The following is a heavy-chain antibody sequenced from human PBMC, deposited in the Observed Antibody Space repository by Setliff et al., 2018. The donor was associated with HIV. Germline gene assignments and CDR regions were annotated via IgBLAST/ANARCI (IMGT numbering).Heavy chain of an antibody. D-gene: IGHD3-22*01. J-gene: IGHJ4*02. CDR2: IIPIFGST. V-gene: IGHV1-69*13. Sequence: SVKVSCKASGGTFSNYAISWVRQAPGQGLEWMGGIIPIFGSTKYAQKFQGRVTITADESTSTADMELSSLRSEDTAVYYCARVGTLIDHPWDYFDFWGQGTLVTVSS. CDR1: GGTFSNYA. CDR3: ARVGTLIDHPWDYFDF.